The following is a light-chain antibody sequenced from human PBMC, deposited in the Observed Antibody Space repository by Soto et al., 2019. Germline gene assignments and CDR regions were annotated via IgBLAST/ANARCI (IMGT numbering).Light chain of an antibody. J-gene: IGKJ5*01. Sequence: EIVMTQSPATLSVSPGERATLSCRASQSVSSNLAWYQQKPGQAPRLLIYGASTRATGIPARFSGSGSGTDFTLTISSLQPEDFATYYCQQFNNYPPTFGQGTRLEI. CDR1: QSVSSN. V-gene: IGKV3-15*01. CDR2: GAS. CDR3: QQFNNYPPT.